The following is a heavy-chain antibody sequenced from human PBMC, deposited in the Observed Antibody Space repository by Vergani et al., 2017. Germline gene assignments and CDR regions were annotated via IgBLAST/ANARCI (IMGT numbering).Heavy chain of an antibody. D-gene: IGHD2-15*01. CDR3: ARNPLGYCSGGSCYRTYYYYGMDV. CDR2: INPNSGGT. V-gene: IGHV1-2*02. J-gene: IGHJ6*02. Sequence: QVQLVQSGAEVKKPGASVKVSCKASGYTFTGYYMHWVRQAPGQGLEWMGWINPNSGGTNYAQEFQGRVTMTRDTSIRTAYMEMRRLRSDDTAVSYCARNPLGYCSGGSCYRTYYYYGMDVWGQGTTVTVSS. CDR1: GYTFTGYY.